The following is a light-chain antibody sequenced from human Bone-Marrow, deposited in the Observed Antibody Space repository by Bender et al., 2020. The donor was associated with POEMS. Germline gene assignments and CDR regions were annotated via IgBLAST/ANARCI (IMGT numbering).Light chain of an antibody. Sequence: QPALTQPPPAPGSPGQPVTISCTGTSSDVGGYNYISWYQQHPGKAPRLIILGVSERPSGVPARFSGSKSGNTAFLTVSGLRPEDEADYFCLSYAGSNNCVFGPGTRLTVL. CDR3: LSYAGSNNCV. V-gene: IGLV2-8*01. CDR2: GVS. J-gene: IGLJ1*01. CDR1: SSDVGGYNY.